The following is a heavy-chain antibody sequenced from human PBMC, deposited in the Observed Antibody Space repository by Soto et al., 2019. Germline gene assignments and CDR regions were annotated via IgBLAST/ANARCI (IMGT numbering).Heavy chain of an antibody. Sequence: SETLSLTCTVSGGSISSGDYCWSWIRQPPGKGLEWIGYIYYSGSTYYNPSLKSRVTISVDTSKNQFSLKLSSVTAADTAVYYCARAGDFCSGYPKWFDPWGRGTLVTVSS. CDR1: GGSISSGDYC. CDR2: IYYSGST. D-gene: IGHD3-3*01. CDR3: ARAGDFCSGYPKWFDP. V-gene: IGHV4-30-4*01. J-gene: IGHJ5*02.